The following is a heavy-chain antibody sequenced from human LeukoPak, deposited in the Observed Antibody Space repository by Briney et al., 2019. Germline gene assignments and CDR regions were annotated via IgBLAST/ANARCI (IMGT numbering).Heavy chain of an antibody. Sequence: GGSLRLSCAASGFTFSSYDMHWVRQATGKGLEWVSAIGTAGDTYYPGSVKGRFTISRENAKNSLYLQMNSLRAGDTAVYYCARDAKQWLPDYWGQGTLVTVSS. D-gene: IGHD6-19*01. J-gene: IGHJ4*02. CDR2: IGTAGDT. CDR3: ARDAKQWLPDY. V-gene: IGHV3-13*01. CDR1: GFTFSSYD.